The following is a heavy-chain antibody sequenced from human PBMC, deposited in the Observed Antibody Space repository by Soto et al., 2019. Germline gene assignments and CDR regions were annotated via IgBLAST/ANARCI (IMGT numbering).Heavy chain of an antibody. CDR2: IIPILGET. CDR1: GTIFSSYT. D-gene: IGHD3-16*01. V-gene: IGHV1-69*08. CDR3: ARGLGGRMDD. J-gene: IGHJ6*02. Sequence: QVQLVQSGAEVKKPGSSVRVSCKASGTIFSSYTISWVRQAPGQGLEWMGRIIPILGETNSAQKFQGRVALTADKSTNTAYMPLNSMRLEDTDVYYCARGLGGRMDDWGQGTTVTVSS.